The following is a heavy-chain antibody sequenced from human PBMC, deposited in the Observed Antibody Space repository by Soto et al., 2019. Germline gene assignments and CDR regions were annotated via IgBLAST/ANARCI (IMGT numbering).Heavy chain of an antibody. CDR1: GFSLSTSGMC. Sequence: SGPTLVNPTQTLTLTCTFSGFSLSTSGMCVSWIRQPPGKALEWLALIDWDDDKYYSTSLKTRLTISKDTSKNQVVLTMTNMDPVDTATYYCARSPVYYYDSSGANYYYYGMDVWGQRTTVTVSS. CDR3: ARSPVYYYDSSGANYYYYGMDV. CDR2: IDWDDDK. V-gene: IGHV2-70*01. D-gene: IGHD3-22*01. J-gene: IGHJ6*02.